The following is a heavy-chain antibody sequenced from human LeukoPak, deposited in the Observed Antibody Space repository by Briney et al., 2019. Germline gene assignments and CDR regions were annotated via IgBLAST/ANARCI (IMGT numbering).Heavy chain of an antibody. Sequence: ASVTVSCKASGYTFTSYDINWVRQATGQGLEWMGWMNPNSGNTGYAQKFQGRVTMTRNTSISTAYMELSSLRSEDTAVYYCARPFGDFWSGYYNFDYWGQGTLVTVSS. CDR1: GYTFTSYD. J-gene: IGHJ4*02. V-gene: IGHV1-8*01. D-gene: IGHD3-3*01. CDR3: ARPFGDFWSGYYNFDY. CDR2: MNPNSGNT.